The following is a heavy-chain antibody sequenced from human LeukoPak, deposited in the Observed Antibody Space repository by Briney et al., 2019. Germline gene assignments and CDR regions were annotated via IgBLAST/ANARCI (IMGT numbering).Heavy chain of an antibody. CDR1: GGTFTSYD. V-gene: IGHV1-69*13. CDR3: ARVLLTGYLGYYYYYMDV. Sequence: ASVKVSCKASGGTFTSYDINWVRQAPGQGLEWMGGIIPIFGTANYAQKFQGRVTITADESTSTAYMELSSLRSEDTAVYYCARVLLTGYLGYYYYYMDVWGKGTTVTVSS. D-gene: IGHD3-9*01. J-gene: IGHJ6*03. CDR2: IIPIFGTA.